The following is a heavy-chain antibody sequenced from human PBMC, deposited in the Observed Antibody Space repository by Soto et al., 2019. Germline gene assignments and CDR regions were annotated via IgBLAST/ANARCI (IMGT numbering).Heavy chain of an antibody. J-gene: IGHJ4*02. Sequence: EVQLVESGGGLVQPGGSLRLSCAASGFTVSSNYMSWVRQAPGKGLEWVSVIYSGGSTYYADSVKGRFTISRDNSENTLYLQMNSLRAEDTAVYYCARTCSGGTCSFDYWGQGTRVTVS. CDR3: ARTCSGGTCSFDY. CDR1: GFTVSSNY. V-gene: IGHV3-66*01. D-gene: IGHD2-15*01. CDR2: IYSGGST.